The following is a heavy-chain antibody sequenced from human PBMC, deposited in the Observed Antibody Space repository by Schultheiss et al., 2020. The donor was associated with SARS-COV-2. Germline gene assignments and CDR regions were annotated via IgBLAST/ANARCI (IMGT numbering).Heavy chain of an antibody. CDR3: ARHHRVWGSYPYYFDY. V-gene: IGHV3-48*04. CDR2: ISSSGSTI. Sequence: GGSLRLSCAASGFTFSSYAMSWVRQAPGKGLEWVSYISSSGSTIYYADSVKGRFTISRDNAKNSLYLQMNSLRAEDTAVYYCARHHRVWGSYPYYFDYWGQGTLVTVSS. CDR1: GFTFSSYA. D-gene: IGHD3-16*02. J-gene: IGHJ4*02.